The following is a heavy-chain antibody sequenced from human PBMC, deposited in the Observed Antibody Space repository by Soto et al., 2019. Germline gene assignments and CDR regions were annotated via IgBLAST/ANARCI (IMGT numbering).Heavy chain of an antibody. V-gene: IGHV3-23*01. D-gene: IGHD3-10*01. CDR2: ISGSGGST. J-gene: IGHJ4*02. CDR3: AKGGRGTGNFDY. CDR1: GFTFSSYA. Sequence: EVQLLESGGGLVQPGGSLRLSCAASGFTFSSYAMSWVRQAPGKGLEWVSAISGSGGSTYYADSVKGRFTISRDNSKNKLYLQMNSLRAEDTAVYYCAKGGRGTGNFDYWGQGTLVTVSS.